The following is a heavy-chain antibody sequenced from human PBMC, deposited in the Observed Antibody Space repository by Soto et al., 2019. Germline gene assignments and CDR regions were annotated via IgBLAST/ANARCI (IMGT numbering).Heavy chain of an antibody. CDR1: GFTFSSYS. D-gene: IGHD3-22*01. CDR2: ISSSSSYI. V-gene: IGHV3-21*01. J-gene: IGHJ4*02. CDR3: AIHSWDSGGYWYYFDY. Sequence: EVQLVESGGGLVKPGGSLRLSCAASGFTFSSYSMNWVRQAPGKGLEWVSSISSSSSYIYYADSVKGRFTISRDNAKNSLYLQMNSLRAKDTAVYYCAIHSWDSGGYWYYFDYWGQGTLVTVSS.